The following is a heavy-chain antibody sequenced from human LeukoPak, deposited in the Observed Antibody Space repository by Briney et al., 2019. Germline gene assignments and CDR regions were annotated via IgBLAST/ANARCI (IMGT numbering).Heavy chain of an antibody. V-gene: IGHV4-61*01. D-gene: IGHD6-13*01. Sequence: SETLSLTCTVSGGSVSSGSYYWSWIRQPPGKGLEWIGYIYYSGSTNYNPSVKSRVTISVDTSKNQFSLKLSSVTAADTAVYYCARTRIAAADYFDYWGQGTLVTVSS. J-gene: IGHJ4*02. CDR3: ARTRIAAADYFDY. CDR2: IYYSGST. CDR1: GGSVSSGSYY.